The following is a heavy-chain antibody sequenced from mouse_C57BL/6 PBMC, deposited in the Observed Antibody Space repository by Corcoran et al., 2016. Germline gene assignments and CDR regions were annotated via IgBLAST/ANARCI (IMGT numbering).Heavy chain of an antibody. CDR1: GYTFTDYY. J-gene: IGHJ1*03. CDR2: INPNNGGT. Sequence: EVQLQQSGPELVKPGASVKISCKASGYTFTDYYMNWVKQSHGKSLEWIGDINPNNGGTSYNQKFKGKATLTVDKSSSTAYMELRSLTSEDSAVYYCARIYDGYYSWYFDVWGTGTTVTVSS. V-gene: IGHV1-26*01. CDR3: ARIYDGYYSWYFDV. D-gene: IGHD2-3*01.